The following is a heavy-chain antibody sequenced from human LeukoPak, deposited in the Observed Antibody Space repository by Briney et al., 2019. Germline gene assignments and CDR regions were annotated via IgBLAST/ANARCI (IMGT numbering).Heavy chain of an antibody. D-gene: IGHD2-21*01. CDR2: FDPEDGET. V-gene: IGHV1-24*01. CDR1: GYTLTELS. J-gene: IGHJ6*03. CDR3: ARGGTPSYYYYMDV. Sequence: VASVTVSCKVSGYTLTELSMHWVRQAPGKGLEWVGGFDPEDGETIYAQKFQGRVTMTRDTSISTAYMELSRLRSDDTAVYYCARGGTPSYYYYMDVWGKGTTVTVSS.